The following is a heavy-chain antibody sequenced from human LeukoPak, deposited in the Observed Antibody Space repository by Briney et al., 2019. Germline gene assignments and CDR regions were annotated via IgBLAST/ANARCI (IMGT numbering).Heavy chain of an antibody. Sequence: PGGSLRLSCAASGFTFSIYSMNWVRQAPGKGLEWLSYITSDSNTIYYADSVRGRFTISRDNSKNSLYLQMNSLRTEDTALYYCAKDRGRVSVAGTDYWGQGTLVTVSS. CDR1: GFTFSIYS. CDR2: ITSDSNTI. CDR3: AKDRGRVSVAGTDY. V-gene: IGHV3-48*04. J-gene: IGHJ4*02. D-gene: IGHD6-19*01.